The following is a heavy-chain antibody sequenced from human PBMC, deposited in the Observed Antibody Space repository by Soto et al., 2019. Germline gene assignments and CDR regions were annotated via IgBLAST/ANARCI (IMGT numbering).Heavy chain of an antibody. CDR2: VSAGGDMT. V-gene: IGHV3-23*01. CDR3: ARGDRGSSGSPASYYYSGLDV. J-gene: IGHJ6*02. Sequence: DVQLLESGGHLVQPGGSLRLSCAASGFTFSSYAMSWVRQAPGKGLEWVSSVSAGGDMTYYSDSVKGRFTISRDNSNNALFLQMNSLRSQDTALYYCARGDRGSSGSPASYYYSGLDVWGQGATVTVS. D-gene: IGHD2-15*01. CDR1: GFTFSSYA.